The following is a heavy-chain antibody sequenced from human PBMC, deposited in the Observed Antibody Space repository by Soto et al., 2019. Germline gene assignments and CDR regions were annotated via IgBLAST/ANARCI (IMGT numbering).Heavy chain of an antibody. CDR2: IYYSGST. CDR3: ARDLGDSSGYYDGLDAFDI. V-gene: IGHV4-59*01. CDR1: GGSISSYY. J-gene: IGHJ3*02. D-gene: IGHD3-22*01. Sequence: SETLSLTCTVSGGSISSYYWSWIRQPPGKGLEWIGYIYYSGSTNYNPSLKSRVTISVDTSKNQFSLKLSSVTAADTAVYYCARDLGDSSGYYDGLDAFDIWGQGTMVTVSS.